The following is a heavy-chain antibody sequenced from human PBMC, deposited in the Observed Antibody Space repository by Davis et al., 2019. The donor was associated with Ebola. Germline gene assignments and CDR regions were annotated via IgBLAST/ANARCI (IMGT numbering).Heavy chain of an antibody. CDR3: ARGVGGC. CDR2: ISGDGGST. D-gene: IGHD4-23*01. J-gene: IGHJ4*02. CDR1: GFTFSSYW. Sequence: GGSLRLSCAASGFTFSSYWMSWVRQAPGKGLEWVSLISGDGGSTYYADSVKGRFTISRDNAKNSLYLQMNSLRDDDTAVYYCARGVGGCWGQGTLVTVSS. V-gene: IGHV3-23*01.